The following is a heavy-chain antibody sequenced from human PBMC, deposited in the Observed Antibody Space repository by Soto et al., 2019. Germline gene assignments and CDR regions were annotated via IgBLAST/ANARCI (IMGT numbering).Heavy chain of an antibody. Sequence: SETLSLTCTVSGGSISSGGYYWSWIRQYPGKGLEWIGYIYYSGGTHYNPSLESRVTISVDTSKNQFSLKLSSVTAADTAVYYCARDRTRITGTTRQYYGMDVWGQGTTVTVSS. CDR3: ARDRTRITGTTRQYYGMDV. D-gene: IGHD1-7*01. V-gene: IGHV4-31*03. CDR1: GGSISSGGYY. CDR2: IYYSGGT. J-gene: IGHJ6*02.